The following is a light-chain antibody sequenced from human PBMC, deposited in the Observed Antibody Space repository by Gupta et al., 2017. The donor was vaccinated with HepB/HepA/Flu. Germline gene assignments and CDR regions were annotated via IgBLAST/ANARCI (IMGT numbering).Light chain of an antibody. V-gene: IGKV2-30*01. CDR1: QSLVSSDVNTF. CDR3: EQSKNCPLS. Sequence: VVMTQSPFFRPVTLGPPASLSCRSSQSLVSSDVNTFLHWCQQRPGQSPRLLIYRASNRESGVPYRFSGSGSGTDFTLTISRRQAEDVGIYFCEQSKNCPLSFGGGTKVEIK. CDR2: RAS. J-gene: IGKJ4*01.